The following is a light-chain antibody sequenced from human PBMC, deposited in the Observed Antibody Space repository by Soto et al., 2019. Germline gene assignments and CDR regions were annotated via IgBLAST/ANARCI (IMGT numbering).Light chain of an antibody. Sequence: QSALTQPASVSGSPGQSITIPCTGTSSDVGGYNYVSWYQQHPGKVPKLMIFEVFRRPSGISTRFSGSKSGNTASLTISGLQAEDAADYYCCSYTTTSTVVFGGGTKVTVL. CDR2: EVF. V-gene: IGLV2-14*01. CDR3: CSYTTTSTVV. CDR1: SSDVGGYNY. J-gene: IGLJ2*01.